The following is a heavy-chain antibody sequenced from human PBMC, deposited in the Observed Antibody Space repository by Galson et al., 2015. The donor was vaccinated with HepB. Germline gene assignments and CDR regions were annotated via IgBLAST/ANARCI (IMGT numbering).Heavy chain of an antibody. D-gene: IGHD2-21*01. CDR1: GDSVTSGSYY. V-gene: IGHV4-61*01. Sequence: TLSLTCTVSGDSVTSGSYYWSWIRQPPGKGLDWIGYVYYSGSTSYNPSLKSRVTISLDTSKNQVSLKLMSVTAADTAVYYCAGPYSAAFDIWGQGTMVTVSS. CDR3: AGPYSAAFDI. J-gene: IGHJ3*02. CDR2: VYYSGST.